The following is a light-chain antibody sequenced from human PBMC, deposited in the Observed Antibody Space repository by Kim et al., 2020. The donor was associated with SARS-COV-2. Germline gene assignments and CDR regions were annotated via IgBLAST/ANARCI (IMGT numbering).Light chain of an antibody. J-gene: IGKJ3*01. CDR2: DVS. V-gene: IGKV3-11*01. Sequence: LSPGVRATLSCRASQRVSSYLAWYQQKPGQAPRLLIYDVSHRATGIPARFSGSGSGTDFTLTISTLEPEDVAVYYCQQRSSWPLSFGAGTKVDIK. CDR3: QQRSSWPLS. CDR1: QRVSSY.